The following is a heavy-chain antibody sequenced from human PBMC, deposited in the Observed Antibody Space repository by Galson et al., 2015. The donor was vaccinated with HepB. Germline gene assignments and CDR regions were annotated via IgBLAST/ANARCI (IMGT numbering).Heavy chain of an antibody. CDR1: GGSVSSSGYY. J-gene: IGHJ6*02. CDR2: IFYGGSA. D-gene: IGHD3-22*01. CDR3: ARQKDSSGKSGYYYGMDV. Sequence: TLSLTCNVSGGSVSSSGYYWNWIRQPPGKGLEWIGYIFYGGSAYYNPSLRSRVTISANTSKNQFSLKLSSATAADTAVYYCARQKDSSGKSGYYYGMDVWGQGTTVTVSS. V-gene: IGHV4-30-4*08.